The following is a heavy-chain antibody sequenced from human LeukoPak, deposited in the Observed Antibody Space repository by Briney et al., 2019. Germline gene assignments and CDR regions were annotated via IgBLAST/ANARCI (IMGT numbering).Heavy chain of an antibody. CDR1: GYTFTSYG. J-gene: IGHJ4*02. V-gene: IGHV1-18*01. Sequence: GASVKVSCKASGYTFTSYGINWVRQAPGQGLEWMGWISAQHGQTEYAPNSQDRVTMTTDTYTNTAYMELRSLRSDDTAVYYCAGSLGYCTSNVCYLKYWGQGTLVTVSS. CDR3: AGSLGYCTSNVCYLKY. D-gene: IGHD2-8*01. CDR2: ISAQHGQT.